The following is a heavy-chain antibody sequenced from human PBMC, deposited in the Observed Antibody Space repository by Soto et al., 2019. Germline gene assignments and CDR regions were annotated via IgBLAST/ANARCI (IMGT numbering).Heavy chain of an antibody. D-gene: IGHD4-4*01. CDR1: GGSISSGDYY. CDR2: IYYSGST. CDR3: ARDQAYDYTSPGDYYYYGMDV. Sequence: PSETLSLTCTVSGGSISSGDYYWSWIRQPPGKGLEWIGYIYYSGSTYYNPSLKSRVTISVDTSKNQFSLNLSSVTAADTAVYYCARDQAYDYTSPGDYYYYGMDVWGQGTTVTVSS. J-gene: IGHJ6*02. V-gene: IGHV4-30-4*01.